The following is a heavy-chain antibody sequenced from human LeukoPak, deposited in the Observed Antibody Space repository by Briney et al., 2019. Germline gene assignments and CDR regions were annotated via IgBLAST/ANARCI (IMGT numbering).Heavy chain of an antibody. Sequence: GESLKISCKASGYTFITYWIGWVRQMPGKGLEWTVIIYPGDSDTRYSPSFQGQVTISADKSISTAYLHWSSLKASDTAIYYCARPDDYGGKPAAFDIWGQGTLVTVSS. V-gene: IGHV5-51*01. D-gene: IGHD4-23*01. CDR1: GYTFITYW. J-gene: IGHJ3*02. CDR2: IYPGDSDT. CDR3: ARPDDYGGKPAAFDI.